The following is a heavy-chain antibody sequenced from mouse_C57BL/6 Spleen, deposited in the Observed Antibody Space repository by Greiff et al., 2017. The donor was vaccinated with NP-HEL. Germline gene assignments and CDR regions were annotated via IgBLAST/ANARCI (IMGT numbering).Heavy chain of an antibody. V-gene: IGHV1-80*01. CDR3: ARSRSGTGFAY. D-gene: IGHD4-1*01. CDR1: GYAFSGYW. J-gene: IGHJ3*01. CDR2: IYPGDGDT. Sequence: QVQLQQSGAELVKPGASVKISCKASGYAFSGYWMNWVKQRPGKGLEWIGQIYPGDGDTNYNGKFKGKATLTADKSSSTAYMQLSSLTSEDSAVYFCARSRSGTGFAYWGQGTLVTVSA.